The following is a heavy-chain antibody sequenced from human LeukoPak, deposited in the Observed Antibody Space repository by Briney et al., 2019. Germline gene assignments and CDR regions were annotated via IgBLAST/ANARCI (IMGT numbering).Heavy chain of an antibody. V-gene: IGHV4-34*01. CDR1: GGSFSGYY. D-gene: IGHD2-15*01. J-gene: IGHJ5*02. CDR3: AKQDCSGGSCYSGGWFDP. CDR2: INHSGST. Sequence: SETLSLTCAVYGGSFSGYYWSWIRQPPGKGLEWIGEINHSGSTNYNPSLKSRVTISVDTSKNQFSLKLSSVTAADTAVYYCAKQDCSGGSCYSGGWFDPWGQGTLVTVSS.